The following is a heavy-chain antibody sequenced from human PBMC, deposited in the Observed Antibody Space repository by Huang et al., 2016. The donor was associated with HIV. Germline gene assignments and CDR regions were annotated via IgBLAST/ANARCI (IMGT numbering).Heavy chain of an antibody. CDR1: GFKLCGFG. D-gene: IGHD2-15*01. J-gene: IGHJ4*02. CDR3: AKESRWFSDFDH. CDR2: ISYDGRSQ. V-gene: IGHV3-30*18. Sequence: QVHLVESGGGVVQPGGSLRLSCAASGFKLCGFGMHWVRQVPGKGLEWVAVISYDGRSQFYTDSVKGRFTISRDNSDNTLSLQMKGLRPDDTAVYYCAKESRWFSDFDHWGQGVLVSVSS.